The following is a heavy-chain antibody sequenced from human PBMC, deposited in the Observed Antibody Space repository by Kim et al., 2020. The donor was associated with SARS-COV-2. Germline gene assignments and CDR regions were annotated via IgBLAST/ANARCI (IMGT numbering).Heavy chain of an antibody. CDR3: ARAPNVLYYYYGMDV. D-gene: IGHD2-8*01. CDR1: GFTVSSNY. CDR2: IYSGGST. J-gene: IGHJ6*02. Sequence: GGSLRLSCAASGFTVSSNYMSWVRQAPGKGLEWVSVIYSGGSTYYADSVKGRFTISRDNSKNTLYLQMNSLRAEDTAVYYCARAPNVLYYYYGMDVWGQGTMVTVSS. V-gene: IGHV3-53*01.